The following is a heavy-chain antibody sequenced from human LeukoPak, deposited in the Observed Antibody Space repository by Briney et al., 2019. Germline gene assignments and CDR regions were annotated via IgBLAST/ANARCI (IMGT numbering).Heavy chain of an antibody. D-gene: IGHD2-2*02. CDR3: ARVFCSSTSCYKGNFDY. V-gene: IGHV3-21*01. Sequence: GGSLRLSCAAPGFTFSSYSMNWVRQAPGKGLEWVSSISSSSSYIYYADSVKGRFTISRDNAKNSLYLQMNSLRAEDTAVYYCARVFCSSTSCYKGNFDYWGQGTLVTVSS. CDR1: GFTFSSYS. J-gene: IGHJ4*02. CDR2: ISSSSSYI.